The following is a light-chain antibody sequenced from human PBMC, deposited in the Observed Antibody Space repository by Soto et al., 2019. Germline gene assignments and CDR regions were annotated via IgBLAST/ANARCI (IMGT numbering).Light chain of an antibody. CDR3: QQYNNWPPWT. V-gene: IGKV3-15*01. CDR1: QSVSSN. CDR2: GAS. J-gene: IGKJ1*01. Sequence: EIVMTQSPATLSVSPGERATLSCRASQSVSSNLAWYQQKPGQAPGLLIYGASTRATGIPARSSGSGSGTEFTISVSSLQSEDFAVYDGQQYNNWPPWTFGQGTKVEI.